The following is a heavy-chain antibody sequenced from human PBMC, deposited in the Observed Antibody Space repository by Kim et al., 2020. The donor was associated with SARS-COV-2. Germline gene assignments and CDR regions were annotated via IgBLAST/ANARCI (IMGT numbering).Heavy chain of an antibody. CDR2: ISNDGSNK. D-gene: IGHD6-19*01. J-gene: IGHJ6*02. CDR1: GFTFSSYG. V-gene: IGHV3-30*18. CDR3: AKDWLQWLVMDV. Sequence: GGSLRLSCAASGFTFSSYGMHWVRQAPGKGLEWVAVISNDGSNKYYADSVKGRFTISRDNSKNTLYLQMNSLRAEDTAVYYCAKDWLQWLVMDVWGQGTTVTVSS.